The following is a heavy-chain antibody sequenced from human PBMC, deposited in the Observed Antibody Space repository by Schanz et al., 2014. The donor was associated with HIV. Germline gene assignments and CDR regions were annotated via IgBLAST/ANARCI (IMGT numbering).Heavy chain of an antibody. V-gene: IGHV3-15*01. J-gene: IGHJ4*02. CDR3: STDPSRGHY. D-gene: IGHD6-13*01. CDR1: GFTFRTFS. CDR2: IKTKTDGGTT. Sequence: EVQLVESGGGLVQPGGTLRLSCATSGFTFRTFSMDWVRQAPGRGLEWVGRIKTKTDGGTTDYAAPVKGRFTISRDDSKDTLYLQMNSLKSEDTAVYYCSTDPSRGHYWGQGTLVTVSS.